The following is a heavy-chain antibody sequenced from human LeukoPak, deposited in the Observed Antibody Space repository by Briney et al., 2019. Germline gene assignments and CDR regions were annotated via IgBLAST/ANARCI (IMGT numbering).Heavy chain of an antibody. J-gene: IGHJ5*02. Sequence: GGSLRLSCAASGFAFSDSAMHWVRQASGKGLEWVGRIRSKANNYATAYAASVKGRFTISRDNSKNTLYLQMNSLRAEDTAVYHCARGSATILDWFDPWGQGTLVTVSS. V-gene: IGHV3-73*01. CDR2: IRSKANNYAT. CDR1: GFAFSDSA. D-gene: IGHD3-3*01. CDR3: ARGSATILDWFDP.